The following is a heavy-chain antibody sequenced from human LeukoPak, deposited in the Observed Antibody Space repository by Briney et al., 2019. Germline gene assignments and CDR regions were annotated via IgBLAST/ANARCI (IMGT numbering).Heavy chain of an antibody. CDR2: ISSSSSYI. J-gene: IGHJ6*03. Sequence: GGSLRLSCAASGFTFSSYSMNWVRQAPGKGLEWVSYISSSSSYIYYADSVKGRFTISRDNAKNSLYLQMNSLRAEDTAVYYCARLERDDANWIYDSFYYYYMDVWGKGTTVTVSS. CDR1: GFTFSSYS. CDR3: ARLERDDANWIYDSFYYYYMDV. D-gene: IGHD1-7*01. V-gene: IGHV3-21*05.